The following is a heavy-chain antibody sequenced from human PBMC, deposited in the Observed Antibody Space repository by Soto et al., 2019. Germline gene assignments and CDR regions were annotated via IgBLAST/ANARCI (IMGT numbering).Heavy chain of an antibody. CDR3: AREPKGIRNCTNGVCYQDWFSRTGAYFDY. J-gene: IGHJ4*02. CDR2: IIPIFGTA. Sequence: QVQLVQSGAEVKKPGSSVKVSCKASGGTFSSYAISWVRQAPGQGLEWMGGIIPIFGTANYAQKFQGRVTITADETTGRAYMALSSLRSEDTAVDYCAREPKGIRNCTNGVCYQDWFSRTGAYFDYRGQGTLGTVSS. D-gene: IGHD2-8*01. CDR1: GGTFSSYA. V-gene: IGHV1-69*01.